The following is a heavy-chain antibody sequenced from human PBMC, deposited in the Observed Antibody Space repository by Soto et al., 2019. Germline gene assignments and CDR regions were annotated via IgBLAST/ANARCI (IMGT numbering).Heavy chain of an antibody. Sequence: EEQLLESGGGLVQPGKSLRLSCAASGFTFSSYAMSWVRQTPGKGLQWVSAISGSGDSTFYADSVKGRFTISRDNSKNTLYLQMNSLRAEDTAVYYCARDGRRWLQLNYFDYWGQGTLVTVSS. J-gene: IGHJ4*02. D-gene: IGHD5-12*01. V-gene: IGHV3-23*01. CDR2: ISGSGDST. CDR1: GFTFSSYA. CDR3: ARDGRRWLQLNYFDY.